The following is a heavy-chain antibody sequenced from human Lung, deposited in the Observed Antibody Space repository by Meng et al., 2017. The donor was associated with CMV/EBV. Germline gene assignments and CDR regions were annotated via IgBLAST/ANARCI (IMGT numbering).Heavy chain of an antibody. CDR2: IYYTGDT. CDR1: GGSVSTGGYY. V-gene: IGHV4-61*08. D-gene: IGHD6-13*01. J-gene: IGHJ3*02. Sequence: LXCTVSGGSVSTGGYYWTWIRQPPGKGLEWIGYIYYTGDTHYKSSLRSRLAISLDASKNQVSLKLNSVTAADTAVYYCARDLLGSSSWSYDAFDSXGQG. CDR3: ARDLLGSSSWSYDAFDS.